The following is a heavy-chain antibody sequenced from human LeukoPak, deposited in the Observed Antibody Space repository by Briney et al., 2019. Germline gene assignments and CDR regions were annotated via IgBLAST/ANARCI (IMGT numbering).Heavy chain of an antibody. CDR3: ARDTLGYGDYYFDY. CDR2: ISSSGSTI. CDR1: GFTFSDYY. Sequence: GGSLRLSCAASGFTFSDYYMTWIRQAPGKGLEWVSYISSSGSTIYYAGSVKGRFTISRDNAKNSLYLQMNSLRAEDTAVYYCARDTLGYGDYYFDYWGQGTLVTVSS. V-gene: IGHV3-11*04. J-gene: IGHJ4*02. D-gene: IGHD4-17*01.